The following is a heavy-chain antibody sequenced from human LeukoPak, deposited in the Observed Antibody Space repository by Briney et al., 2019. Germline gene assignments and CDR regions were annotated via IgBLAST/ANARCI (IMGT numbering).Heavy chain of an antibody. Sequence: PSETLSLTCTVSGGSISSYYWSWLRQPPGKGLEWIGYIYYSGSTNYNPSLRSRVTISVDTSKNQFSLKLSSVTAADTAVYYCARLGPVAGKFYLGYWGQGTLVTVSS. CDR3: ARLGPVAGKFYLGY. CDR1: GGSISSYY. V-gene: IGHV4-59*08. CDR2: IYYSGST. J-gene: IGHJ4*02. D-gene: IGHD6-19*01.